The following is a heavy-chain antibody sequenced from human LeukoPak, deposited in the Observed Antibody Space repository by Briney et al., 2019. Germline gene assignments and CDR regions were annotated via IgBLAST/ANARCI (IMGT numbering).Heavy chain of an antibody. D-gene: IGHD2-2*01. CDR3: ERQCGNCAGTSCYGGGLDP. Sequence: PSETLSLTCAVYGYSISSGYYWGWIRQSPGRGLECIGTTHHTGGIYYNPPLRSRVTISLDTSKNQFSLKLRFVTAADTAVYYCERQCGNCAGTSCYGGGLDPWGQGILVTVSS. CDR2: THHTGGI. CDR1: GYSISSGYY. J-gene: IGHJ5*02. V-gene: IGHV4-38-2*01.